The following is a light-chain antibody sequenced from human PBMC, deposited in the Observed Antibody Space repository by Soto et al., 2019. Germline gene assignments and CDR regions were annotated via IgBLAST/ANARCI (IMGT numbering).Light chain of an antibody. CDR1: QSVRSSY. Sequence: EIVFTQSPGTLSLSPGERVTLSCRASQSVRSSYLAWYQHKPGQAPRLLIYGASSRATGIPDRFSGSGSGTDFTLTISRLEPEDFAVYYCQQYGRSPYTFGQGTKLEIK. CDR2: GAS. CDR3: QQYGRSPYT. V-gene: IGKV3-20*01. J-gene: IGKJ2*01.